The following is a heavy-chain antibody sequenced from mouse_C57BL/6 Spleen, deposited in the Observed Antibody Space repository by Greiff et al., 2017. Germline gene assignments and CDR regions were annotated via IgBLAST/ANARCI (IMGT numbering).Heavy chain of an antibody. CDR2: IYPGSGST. Sequence: QLQLQQPGAELVKPGASVKMSCKASGYTFTSYWITWVKQRPGQGLEWIGDIYPGSGSTNYNEKFKSKATLTVDTSSSTAYMQLSSLTSEDSAVYYCARSPDYYGSSYPFAYWGQGTLVTVSA. V-gene: IGHV1-55*01. D-gene: IGHD1-1*01. J-gene: IGHJ3*01. CDR1: GYTFTSYW. CDR3: ARSPDYYGSSYPFAY.